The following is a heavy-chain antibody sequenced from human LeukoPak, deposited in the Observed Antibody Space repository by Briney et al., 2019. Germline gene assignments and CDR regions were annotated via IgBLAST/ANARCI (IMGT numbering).Heavy chain of an antibody. CDR1: GFTLSSHC. J-gene: IGHJ4*02. D-gene: IGHD3-16*01. CDR3: ASLDVFSAYDDY. V-gene: IGHV3-74*03. Sequence: GSLRLSCADSGFTLSSHCMHWVRQVPGEGLVWVSGMNSDGSSREYADPVRGRFPISRDIAKSTLYLQMNRLRAKDTAVYYCASLDVFSAYDDYGDQGTLVTVSS. CDR2: MNSDGSSR.